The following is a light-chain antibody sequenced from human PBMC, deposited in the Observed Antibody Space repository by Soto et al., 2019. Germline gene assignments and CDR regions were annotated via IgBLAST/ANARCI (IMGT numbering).Light chain of an antibody. J-gene: IGLJ1*01. Sequence: QSAPTQPASVSGSLGQSITMSCTGTSTDVGGYNFVSWYQQHPDKAPKLLIYEVTNRPSGVSNRFSGSKSGNTASLTISGLQAEDEADYYCSSYTSTGTPVFGTGTKVTVL. CDR2: EVT. CDR3: SSYTSTGTPV. V-gene: IGLV2-14*01. CDR1: STDVGGYNF.